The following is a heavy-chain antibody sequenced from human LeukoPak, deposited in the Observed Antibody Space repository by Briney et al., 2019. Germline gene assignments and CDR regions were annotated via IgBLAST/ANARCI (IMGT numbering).Heavy chain of an antibody. CDR1: GFTVSGNY. Sequence: GGSLRLSCAVSGFTVSGNYMSWVRQAPGKGLEWVSLIYSGGTTYYAGSVKGRFTISRDNSKSTLYLQMNSLRAEDTAVYYCARRAGGYSHPYDYWGQGILVTVSS. V-gene: IGHV3-53*01. D-gene: IGHD4-23*01. CDR3: ARRAGGYSHPYDY. CDR2: IYSGGTT. J-gene: IGHJ4*02.